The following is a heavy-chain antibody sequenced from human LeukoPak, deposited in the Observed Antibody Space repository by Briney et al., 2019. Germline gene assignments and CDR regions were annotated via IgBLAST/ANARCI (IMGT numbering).Heavy chain of an antibody. D-gene: IGHD3-3*01. CDR1: GGSITSYY. Sequence: PSESLSLTCTVSGGSITSYYWSWIRQPPGQRLDWIGYIYYSGSANYNPSLKSRLTISVDTSKNQFSLKLSSVTAADTAVYYCARGRYWSDYYYFDYWGQGTLVTVSS. V-gene: IGHV4-59*01. CDR3: ARGRYWSDYYYFDY. CDR2: IYYSGSA. J-gene: IGHJ4*02.